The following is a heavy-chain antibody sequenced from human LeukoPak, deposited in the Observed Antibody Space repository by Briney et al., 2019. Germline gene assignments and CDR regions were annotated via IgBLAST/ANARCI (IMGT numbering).Heavy chain of an antibody. Sequence: GGSLRLSCAASGFTFSSYAMHWARQAPGKGLEWVAVISYDGSNKYYADSVKGRFTISRDNSKNTLYLQMNSLRAEDTAVYYCASLTIFGVVIIPLFDYWGQGTLVTVSS. CDR3: ASLTIFGVVIIPLFDY. J-gene: IGHJ4*02. CDR2: ISYDGSNK. CDR1: GFTFSSYA. D-gene: IGHD3-3*01. V-gene: IGHV3-30-3*01.